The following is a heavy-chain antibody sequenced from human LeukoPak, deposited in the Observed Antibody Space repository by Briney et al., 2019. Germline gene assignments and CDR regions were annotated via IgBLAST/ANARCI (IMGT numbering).Heavy chain of an antibody. CDR1: GFTFSSYS. D-gene: IGHD3-3*01. V-gene: IGHV3-21*01. Sequence: GGSLRLSCAASGFTFSSYSMNWVRQAPGKGLEWVSSISSSSSYIYYADSMKGRFTISRDNAKNSLYLQMNSLRAEDTAVYYCAREPENYDFWSGYYTAFDYWGQGTLVTVSS. CDR3: AREPENYDFWSGYYTAFDY. CDR2: ISSSSSYI. J-gene: IGHJ4*02.